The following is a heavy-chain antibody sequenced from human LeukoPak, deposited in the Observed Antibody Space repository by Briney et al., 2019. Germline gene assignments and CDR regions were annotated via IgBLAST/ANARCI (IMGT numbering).Heavy chain of an antibody. D-gene: IGHD2-8*01. Sequence: GASVTVSCKASGYTFTSYGISWVRPAPGQGLEWMGWISVYNGNTNYAQKLQGRVTMTTDTCTSTAYMELRSLRSDDTAVYYCARDPGGVSGVLMVYATYYYYGMDVWGQGTTVTVSS. CDR2: ISVYNGNT. CDR1: GYTFTSYG. J-gene: IGHJ6*02. V-gene: IGHV1-18*01. CDR3: ARDPGGVSGVLMVYATYYYYGMDV.